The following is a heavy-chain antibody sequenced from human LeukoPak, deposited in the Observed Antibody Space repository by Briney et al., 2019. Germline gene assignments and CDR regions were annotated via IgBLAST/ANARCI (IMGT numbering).Heavy chain of an antibody. Sequence: PGGSLRLSCAASGFTFSSYSMNWVRQAPGKGLEWVSYISSSSSTIYYADSVKGRFTISRDNAKNSLYLQTNSLRAEDTAVYYCARDLSGYSYGYYYCYYYMDVWGKGTTVTVSS. CDR1: GFTFSSYS. V-gene: IGHV3-48*01. J-gene: IGHJ6*03. CDR2: ISSSSSTI. D-gene: IGHD5-18*01. CDR3: ARDLSGYSYGYYYCYYYMDV.